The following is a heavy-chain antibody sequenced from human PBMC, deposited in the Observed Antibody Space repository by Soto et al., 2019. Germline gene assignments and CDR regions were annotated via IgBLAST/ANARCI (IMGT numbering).Heavy chain of an antibody. CDR2: ISGSGDVI. CDR3: SKYRSTSSGAEGFDY. CDR1: GFTFNSYA. V-gene: IGHV3-23*01. D-gene: IGHD6-19*01. J-gene: IGHJ4*02. Sequence: GGSLRLSCAVSGFTFNSYAMTWVRQPPGKGLEWVSSISGSGDVIYYADSVKGRFTISRDNSKITLYLQLNSLRAEDTGIYYCSKYRSTSSGAEGFDYWGQGALVTVSS.